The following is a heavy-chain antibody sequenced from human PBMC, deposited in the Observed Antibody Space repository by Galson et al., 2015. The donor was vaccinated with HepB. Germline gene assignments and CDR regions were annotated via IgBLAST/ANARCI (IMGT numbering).Heavy chain of an antibody. D-gene: IGHD3-16*02. CDR2: MNPNSGNT. J-gene: IGHJ4*02. CDR1: GYTFTSYD. Sequence: SVKVSCKASGYTFTSYDINWVRQATGQGLEWMGWMNPNSGNTGYAQKFQGRVTMTRNTPISTAYMELSSLRSEDTAVYYCARGAYYDYIWGSYRNTFSLRNSKRGIDYWGQGTLVTVSS. CDR3: ARGAYYDYIWGSYRNTFSLRNSKRGIDY. V-gene: IGHV1-8*01.